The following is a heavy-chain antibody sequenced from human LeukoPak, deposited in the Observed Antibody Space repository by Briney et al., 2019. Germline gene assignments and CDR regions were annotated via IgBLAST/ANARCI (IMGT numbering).Heavy chain of an antibody. J-gene: IGHJ3*02. CDR2: INHSGST. Sequence: PSETLSLTCAVYGGSFSGYYWSWIRQPPGKGLEWIGEINHSGSTNYNPSLKSRVTISVDTPKNQFSLKLSSVTAADTAVYYCARVKTYYYDRWGQGTMVTVSS. V-gene: IGHV4-34*01. CDR3: ARVKTYYYDR. CDR1: GGSFSGYY. D-gene: IGHD3-10*01.